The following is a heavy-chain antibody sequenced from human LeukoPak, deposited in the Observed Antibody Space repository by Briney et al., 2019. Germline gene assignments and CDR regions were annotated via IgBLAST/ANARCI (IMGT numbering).Heavy chain of an antibody. V-gene: IGHV4-30-2*01. CDR1: GGSISSGGYY. CDR3: ARVSRGGWFDP. J-gene: IGHJ5*02. D-gene: IGHD3-16*01. CDR2: IYHSGST. Sequence: SETLSLTCTVSGGSISSGGYYWSWIRQPPGKGLEWIGYIYHSGSTYYNPSLKSRVTISVDRSKNQFSLKLSSVTAADTAVYYCARVSRGGWFDPWGQGTLVTVSS.